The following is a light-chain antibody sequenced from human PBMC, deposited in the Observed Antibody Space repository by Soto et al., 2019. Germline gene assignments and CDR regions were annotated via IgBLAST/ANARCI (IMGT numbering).Light chain of an antibody. V-gene: IGKV1-5*01. J-gene: IGKJ1*01. CDR3: QQYTNTNNPWM. CDR1: QTISTW. Sequence: DIQITKSPSTLSASIGDRVTITCRASQTISTWMAWYQQKPGKAPKLLVYDASTLQSGVASRFSGSGSGTEFTLIISGLQPDDSATYYCQQYTNTNNPWMFGQGTKVDI. CDR2: DAS.